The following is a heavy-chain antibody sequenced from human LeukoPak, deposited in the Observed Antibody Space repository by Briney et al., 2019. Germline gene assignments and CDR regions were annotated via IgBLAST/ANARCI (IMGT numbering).Heavy chain of an antibody. V-gene: IGHV4-4*02. CDR1: GGSISSSNW. CDR2: IYHTGST. CDR3: ARDSRLNVRGLDAFDI. D-gene: IGHD3-10*01. Sequence: SGTLSLTCAVSGGSISSSNWWSWVRQPPGKGLEWIGEIYHTGSTNYMPSLKSRVTISVDKSKNQFSLKLNSVTAADTAVYYCARDSRLNVRGLDAFDIWGQGTMVTVSS. J-gene: IGHJ3*02.